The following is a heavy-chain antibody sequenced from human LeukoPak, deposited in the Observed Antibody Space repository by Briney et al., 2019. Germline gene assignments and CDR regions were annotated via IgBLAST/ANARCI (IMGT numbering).Heavy chain of an antibody. CDR2: ISGSGGST. V-gene: IGHV3-23*01. D-gene: IGHD3-22*01. J-gene: IGHJ4*02. CDR1: GFTLSSYA. CDR3: AKGRYYYDSSGYHDY. Sequence: GGSLRLSCAASGFTLSSYAMNWVRQAPEKGLEWVSTISGSGGSTYYADSVKGRFTISRDNSKNTLYLQMNSLRAEDTAVYYCAKGRYYYDSSGYHDYWGQGTLVTVSS.